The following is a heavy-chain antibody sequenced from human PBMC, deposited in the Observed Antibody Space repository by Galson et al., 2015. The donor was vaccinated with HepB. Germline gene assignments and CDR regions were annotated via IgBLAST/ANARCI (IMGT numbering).Heavy chain of an antibody. CDR2: ISSNGGST. J-gene: IGHJ4*02. D-gene: IGHD1-7*01. CDR1: GFTFSSYA. V-gene: IGHV3-64D*06. Sequence: SLRLSCAASGFTFSSYAMHWVRQAPGKGLEYVSAISSNGGSTYYADSVKGRFTISRDNSKNTLYLQMSSLRAEDTAVYYCVKEDNWNYDQFDYWAREPWSPSPQ. CDR3: VKEDNWNYDQFDY.